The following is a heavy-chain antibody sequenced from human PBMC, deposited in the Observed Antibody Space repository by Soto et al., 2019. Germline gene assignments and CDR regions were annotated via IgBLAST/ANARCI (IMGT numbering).Heavy chain of an antibody. CDR2: ISGSGGGT. CDR1: GFTFSSYA. CDR3: AKDKSFLDN. V-gene: IGHV3-23*01. J-gene: IGHJ4*02. Sequence: PGGSLRLSCAVSGFTFSSYAMSWVRQAPGKGLEWVSAISGSGGGTYYADSVKGRFTISRDNSRNTLYLQMNSLRAEDTAVYYCAKDKSFLDNWGQGARVTVSS.